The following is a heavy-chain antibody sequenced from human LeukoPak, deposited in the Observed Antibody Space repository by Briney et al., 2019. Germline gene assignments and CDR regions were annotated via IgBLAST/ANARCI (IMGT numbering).Heavy chain of an antibody. CDR2: ISYDGSNT. J-gene: IGHJ6*03. V-gene: IGHV3-30*18. CDR1: GFRFKSYG. Sequence: SGGSLRLSCAAAGFRFKSYGMHWVRQAPGKGLEWVAVISYDGSNTYYVDSVKGRFSISRDNSNNTVYLQLNSLKVEDTAVYYCAKDWLLLFLRPLPSSYMDGRGKGTAVTVSS. D-gene: IGHD3-3*01. CDR3: AKDWLLLFLRPLPSSYMDG.